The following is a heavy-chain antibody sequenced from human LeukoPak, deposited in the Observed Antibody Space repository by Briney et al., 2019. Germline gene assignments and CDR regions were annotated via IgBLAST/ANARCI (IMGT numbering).Heavy chain of an antibody. Sequence: GGSLRLSCAASGFTFSSYGMHWVRQAPGKGLEWVAFIRYDGSNKYYADSVKGRFTISRDNSKNTLYLQMNSLRAEDTGVYYCAKDPEVRRVSGIAAAGPPFDYWGQGTLVTVSS. J-gene: IGHJ4*02. CDR2: IRYDGSNK. D-gene: IGHD6-13*01. CDR1: GFTFSSYG. CDR3: AKDPEVRRVSGIAAAGPPFDY. V-gene: IGHV3-30*02.